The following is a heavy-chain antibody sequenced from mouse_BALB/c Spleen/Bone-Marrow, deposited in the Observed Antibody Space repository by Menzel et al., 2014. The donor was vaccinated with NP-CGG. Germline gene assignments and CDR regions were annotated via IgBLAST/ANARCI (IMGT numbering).Heavy chain of an antibody. CDR1: DFNIKDAY. J-gene: IGHJ3*01. CDR3: AVYYYGRSSFAY. CDR2: IDPANVNT. V-gene: IGHV14-3*02. Sequence: VQLQHSGAELVKPGASVKLSCTASDFNIKDAYMHWVKQRPEQGLEWIGRIDPANVNTKYDTKFQGKATITADTSSNTAYLLLSSLTSEDTAVYYCAVYYYGRSSFAYWGQGTLVTVSA. D-gene: IGHD1-1*01.